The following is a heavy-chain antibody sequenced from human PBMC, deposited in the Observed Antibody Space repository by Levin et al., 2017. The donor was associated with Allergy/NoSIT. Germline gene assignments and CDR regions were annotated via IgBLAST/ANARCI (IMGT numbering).Heavy chain of an antibody. V-gene: IGHV4-39*01. J-gene: IGHJ6*02. CDR2: IYSSGNT. D-gene: IGHD1-26*01. CDR3: ASLDSGTYLGSSYYYYGMDV. CDR1: NGSISSSSFW. Sequence: SETLSLTCTVSNGSISSSSFWWAWIRQPPGKGLEWIGTIYSSGNTYYNPSLKSRVTISVATSKNQFSLNLSSVTAADTAVYYCASLDSGTYLGSSYYYYGMDVWGQGTTVTVSS.